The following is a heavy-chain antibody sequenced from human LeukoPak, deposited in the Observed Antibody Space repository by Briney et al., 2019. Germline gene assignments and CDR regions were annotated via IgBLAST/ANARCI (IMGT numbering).Heavy chain of an antibody. V-gene: IGHV1-18*01. CDR1: GGTFSSYA. CDR2: ISAYNGNT. J-gene: IGHJ3*02. Sequence: ASVKVSCKASGGTFSSYAISWVRQAPGQGLEWMGWISAYNGNTNYAQKLQGRVTMTEDTSTDTAYMELSSLRSEDTAVYYCATASWREGHGGAFDIWGQGTMVTVSS. D-gene: IGHD6-13*01. CDR3: ATASWREGHGGAFDI.